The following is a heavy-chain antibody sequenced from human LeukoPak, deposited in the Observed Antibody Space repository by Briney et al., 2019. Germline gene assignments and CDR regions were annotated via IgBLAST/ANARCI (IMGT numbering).Heavy chain of an antibody. J-gene: IGHJ6*03. D-gene: IGHD3-10*01. CDR1: GGSISSYY. CDR3: ARRYGSRLNYYYYMDV. Sequence: SETLSLTCTVSGGSISSYYWSWIRQPPGKGLEWIGYIYYSGSTNYNPSLKSRVTISVDTSKNQFSLKLSSVTAADTAVYYCARRYGSRLNYYYYMDVWGKGTTVTISS. V-gene: IGHV4-59*12. CDR2: IYYSGST.